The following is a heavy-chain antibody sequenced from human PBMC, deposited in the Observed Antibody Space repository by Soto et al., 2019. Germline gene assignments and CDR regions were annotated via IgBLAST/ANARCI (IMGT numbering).Heavy chain of an antibody. CDR3: VRQAKLTTVTANVGYYYGLDV. J-gene: IGHJ6*02. V-gene: IGHV3-23*01. D-gene: IGHD4-4*01. CDR2: MSGSGSGT. CDR1: GFRFSTYD. Sequence: DVQLLESGGGLVQPGGSLRLSCAASGFRFSTYDMSWVRQAPGKRLEWVSVMSGSGSGTYYADSVKGRFTISRDNSKNTSYLQMNSLRAEDTAVYYCVRQAKLTTVTANVGYYYGLDVWGQGTTVTVSS.